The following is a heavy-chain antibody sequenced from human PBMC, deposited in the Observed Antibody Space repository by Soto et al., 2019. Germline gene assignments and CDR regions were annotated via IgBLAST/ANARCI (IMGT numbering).Heavy chain of an antibody. V-gene: IGHV3-30*18. CDR3: AKVLTPHYDILTGYYSPDV. D-gene: IGHD3-9*01. CDR1: GFTFSSYG. Sequence: QVQLVESGGGVVQPGRSLRLSCAASGFTFSSYGMHWVRQAPGRGLEWVAVISYDGSNKYYADSVKGRFTISRDNSKNTLYLQMNSLRAEDTAVYYCAKVLTPHYDILTGYYSPDVWGQGTTVTVSS. CDR2: ISYDGSNK. J-gene: IGHJ6*02.